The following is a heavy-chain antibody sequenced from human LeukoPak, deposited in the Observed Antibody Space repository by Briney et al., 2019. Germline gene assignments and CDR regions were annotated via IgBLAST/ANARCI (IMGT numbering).Heavy chain of an antibody. V-gene: IGHV3-23*01. Sequence: PGGSLRLSCAASGFTFSSYAMSWVRQAPGKGLEWVSAISGSGGSTYYADSVKGRFTISRDNFKNTLYLQMNSLRAEDTAVYYCVEYYDSSVPFDYWGQGTLVTVSS. CDR1: GFTFSSYA. CDR3: VEYYDSSVPFDY. CDR2: ISGSGGST. J-gene: IGHJ4*02. D-gene: IGHD3-22*01.